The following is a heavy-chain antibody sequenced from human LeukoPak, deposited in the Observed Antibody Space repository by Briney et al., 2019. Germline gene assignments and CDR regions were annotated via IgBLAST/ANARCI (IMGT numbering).Heavy chain of an antibody. CDR2: ISPNNGDT. J-gene: IGHJ4*02. D-gene: IGHD3-10*01. V-gene: IGHV1-2*02. CDR1: GYTFTDSY. CDR3: VRSPIGASAY. Sequence: ASVKVSCKPSGYTFTDSYIHWVRHAPGVGLQWMWWISPNNGDTKYAEDFQDRVTMTRDTSISTAYMELTGLTPDDTAVYYCVRSPIGASAYWGRGTLVTVSS.